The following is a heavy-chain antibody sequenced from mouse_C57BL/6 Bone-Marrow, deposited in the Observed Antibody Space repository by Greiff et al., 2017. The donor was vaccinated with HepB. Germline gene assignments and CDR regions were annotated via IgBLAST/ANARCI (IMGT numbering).Heavy chain of an antibody. V-gene: IGHV1-50*01. CDR3: ARRASLLAWFAY. D-gene: IGHD3-1*01. J-gene: IGHJ3*01. CDR1: GYTFTSYW. Sequence: VQLQQLGAEFVKPGASVKLSCKASGYTFTSYWMQWVKQRPGQGLEWIGEIDPSDSYINYNQKFKGKATLTVDTSSSTAYMQLSSLTSEDSAVYYWARRASLLAWFAYWGQGTLVTVSA. CDR2: IDPSDSYI.